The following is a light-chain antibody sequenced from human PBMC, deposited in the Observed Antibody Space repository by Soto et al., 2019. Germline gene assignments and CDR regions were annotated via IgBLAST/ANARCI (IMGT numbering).Light chain of an antibody. Sequence: QSALTQPPSASGYPGQSVTIACTGTSSDVGGYNYVSWYQQHPGKAPKLMIYEVSKRPSGVPDRFSGSKSVNTASLTVSGLQAEDEADYYCTSYAGDTSLGVLGGGTKLTVL. CDR1: SSDVGGYNY. J-gene: IGLJ3*02. V-gene: IGLV2-8*01. CDR3: TSYAGDTSLGV. CDR2: EVS.